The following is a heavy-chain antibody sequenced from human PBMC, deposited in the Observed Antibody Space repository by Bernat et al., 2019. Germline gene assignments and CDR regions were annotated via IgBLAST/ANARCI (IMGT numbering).Heavy chain of an antibody. J-gene: IGHJ6*02. D-gene: IGHD6-13*01. CDR1: GYTFTSYG. V-gene: IGHV1-18*04. Sequence: QVQLVQSGAEVKKPGASVKVSCKASGYTFTSYGISWVRQAPGQGLVGMGWISAYNGNTNYAQKRQGRVTMTTDTSTSTAYMELRSLRSDDTAVYYCARAQQQLKKGYYYYGMDVWGHGTTVTVSS. CDR2: ISAYNGNT. CDR3: ARAQQQLKKGYYYYGMDV.